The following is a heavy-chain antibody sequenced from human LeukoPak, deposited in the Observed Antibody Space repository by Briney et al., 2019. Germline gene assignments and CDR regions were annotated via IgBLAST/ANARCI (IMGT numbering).Heavy chain of an antibody. CDR1: GFTSSYYV. V-gene: IGHV3-30*18. J-gene: IGHJ4*02. Sequence: PGGSLRLSCAASGFTSSYYVMHGGRQAPGKGLEWVAVISYDGSSKYYADSVKGRFTISRDNSKNTQYLQMNSLRAEDTAVYYFAKEWQAAAGCFDYWGQGTLVTVSS. CDR3: AKEWQAAAGCFDY. D-gene: IGHD6-13*01. CDR2: ISYDGSSK.